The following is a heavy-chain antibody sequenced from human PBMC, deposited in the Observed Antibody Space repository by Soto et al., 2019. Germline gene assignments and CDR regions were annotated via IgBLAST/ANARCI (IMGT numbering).Heavy chain of an antibody. CDR1: GYTFTGYY. J-gene: IGHJ6*02. CDR3: ARGSTPDYDILTGYHPYYYYYGMDV. V-gene: IGHV1-2*04. D-gene: IGHD3-9*01. CDR2: INPNSGGT. Sequence: ASLKVSCKASGYTFTGYYMHWVRQAPGQGLEWMGWINPNSGGTNYAQKFQGWVTMTRDTSISTAYMELSGLRSDDTAVYYCARGSTPDYDILTGYHPYYYYYGMDVWGQGTTVTVSS.